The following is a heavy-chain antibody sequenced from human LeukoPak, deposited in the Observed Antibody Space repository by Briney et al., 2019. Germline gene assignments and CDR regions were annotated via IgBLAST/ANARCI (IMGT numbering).Heavy chain of an antibody. V-gene: IGHV3-9*01. CDR1: GFTFVDYA. D-gene: IGHD3-22*01. CDR2: ISWNRGNI. CDR3: ARGQLYYDSSGFDY. Sequence: AGGSLTLSCAASGFTFVDYAMHWARHPPGKGLEWVSGISWNRGNIGYADSVKGRFTISRDNAKNSLYLQMNRLRAEDTAVYYCARGQLYYDSSGFDYWGQGTLVTVSS. J-gene: IGHJ4*02.